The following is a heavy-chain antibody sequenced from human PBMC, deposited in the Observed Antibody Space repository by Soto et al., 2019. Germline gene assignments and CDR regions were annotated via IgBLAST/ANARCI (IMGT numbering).Heavy chain of an antibody. CDR3: ARGYVVVPAARGYFDY. Sequence: SETLSLTCAVYGGSFSGYYWSWIRQPPGKGLEWIGEINHSGSTNYNPSLKSRVTISVDTSKNQFSLKLSSVTAADTAVYYCARGYVVVPAARGYFDYWGQGTLVTASS. J-gene: IGHJ4*02. D-gene: IGHD2-2*01. CDR1: GGSFSGYY. CDR2: INHSGST. V-gene: IGHV4-34*01.